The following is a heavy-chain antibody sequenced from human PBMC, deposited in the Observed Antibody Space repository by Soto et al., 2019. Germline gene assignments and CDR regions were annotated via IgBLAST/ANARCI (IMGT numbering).Heavy chain of an antibody. CDR2: NYYSGST. CDR1: GGSISSYY. Sequence: QVQLQESGPGLVKPSETLSLTCTVSGGSISSYYWSWIRQPPGKGLEWIGYNYYSGSTNYNPSLKSRVTISVDTSKNQFSLKLSSVTAADTAVYYCARLGPRNYYGSGSYYLDYWGQGTLVTVSS. D-gene: IGHD3-10*01. J-gene: IGHJ4*02. CDR3: ARLGPRNYYGSGSYYLDY. V-gene: IGHV4-59*08.